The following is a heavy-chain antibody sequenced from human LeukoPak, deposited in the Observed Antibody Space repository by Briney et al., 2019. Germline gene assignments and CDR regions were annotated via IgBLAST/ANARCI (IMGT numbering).Heavy chain of an antibody. CDR3: ARVYDYVWGSYHPFDY. J-gene: IGHJ4*02. CDR2: IYYSGST. Sequence: PSETLSLTCTVSGGSISSSSYYWGWIRQPPGKGLEWIGSIYYSGSTYYNPSLKSRATISVDTSKNQFSLKLSSVTAADTAVYYCARVYDYVWGSYHPFDYWGQGTLVTVSS. CDR1: GGSISSSSYY. V-gene: IGHV4-39*01. D-gene: IGHD3-16*02.